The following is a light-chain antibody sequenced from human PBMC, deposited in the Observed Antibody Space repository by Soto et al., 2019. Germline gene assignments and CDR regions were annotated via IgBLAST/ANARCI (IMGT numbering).Light chain of an antibody. V-gene: IGLV2-14*01. CDR2: DVS. J-gene: IGLJ1*01. CDR1: SSDIGDYNY. Sequence: ALTQPASVSGSPGQSITISCVGTSSDIGDYNYVSWYQQHPGKVPKVIIYDVSDRPSGVSYRFSATKSGNTASLTISGLQAEDEADYYCCSYTRSGTLIFGTGTKVTVL. CDR3: CSYTRSGTLI.